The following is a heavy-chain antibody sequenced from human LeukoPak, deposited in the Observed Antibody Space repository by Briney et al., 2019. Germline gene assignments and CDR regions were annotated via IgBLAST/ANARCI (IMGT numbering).Heavy chain of an antibody. CDR2: VNPNNGDA. CDR1: GYTFTGYY. Sequence: APVKVSCKASGYTFTGYYMHWVRQAPGQGLEWMGWVNPNNGDAGFSQKFQGRVTLTSNTSLTTAYMELTSLTSEDTAVYYCARGLGTYWGKDFLNWFDPWGQGTLVTVSS. V-gene: IGHV1-8*02. CDR3: ARGLGTYWGKDFLNWFDP. D-gene: IGHD7-27*01. J-gene: IGHJ5*02.